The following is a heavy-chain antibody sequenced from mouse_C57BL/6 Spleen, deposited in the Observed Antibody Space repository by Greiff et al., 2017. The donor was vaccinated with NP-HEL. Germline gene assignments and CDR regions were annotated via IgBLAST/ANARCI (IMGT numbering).Heavy chain of an antibody. V-gene: IGHV3-6*01. CDR1: GYSITSGYY. CDR2: ISYDGSN. Sequence: EVKLMESGPGLVKPSQSLSLTCSVTGYSITSGYYWNWIRQFPGNKLEWMGYISYDGSNNYNPSLKNRISITRDTSKNQFFLKLNSVTTEDTATYYCARDGSYYWYFDVWGTGTTVTVSS. D-gene: IGHD2-12*01. CDR3: ARDGSYYWYFDV. J-gene: IGHJ1*03.